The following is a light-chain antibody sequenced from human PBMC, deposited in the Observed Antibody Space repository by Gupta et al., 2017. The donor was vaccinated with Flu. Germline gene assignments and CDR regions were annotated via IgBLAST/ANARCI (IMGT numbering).Light chain of an antibody. V-gene: IGKV4-1*01. CDR1: QSHLDTATEKNY. J-gene: IGKJ1*01. Sequence: NYKASQSHLDTATEKNYLAWYQQKSGQPPKLLMYGASTRKPDVPDRFTGRGSGTEFTLTMSSLQAEDVAVYYCQQYYSRPPTCGEGTKVEIK. CDR3: QQYYSRPPT. CDR2: GAS.